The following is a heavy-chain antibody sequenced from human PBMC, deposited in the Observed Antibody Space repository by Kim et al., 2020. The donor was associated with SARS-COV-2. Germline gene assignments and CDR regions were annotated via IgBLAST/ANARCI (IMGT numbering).Heavy chain of an antibody. D-gene: IGHD3-22*01. V-gene: IGHV3-23*01. CDR3: AKEDYYDTSGYSGFDP. Sequence: SVEGRFPISRDNSKTTLYLQMSSLRAEDTAVYYCAKEDYYDTSGYSGFDPWGQGTLVTVSS. J-gene: IGHJ5*02.